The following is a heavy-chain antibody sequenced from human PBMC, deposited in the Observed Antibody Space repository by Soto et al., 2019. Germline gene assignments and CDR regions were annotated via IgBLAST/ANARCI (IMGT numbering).Heavy chain of an antibody. CDR1: GYTLTNFA. CDR3: ARGGLIGRGYFYYYMDV. V-gene: IGHV1-3*01. D-gene: IGHD3-9*01. J-gene: IGHJ6*03. CDR2: INGGNGST. Sequence: QVQLVQPGAEVRKPGASVKLPCKASGYTLTNFAMQWVRQAPGQRLEWMGWINGGNGSTKYSQNFQGRVTITTDTSASTVYMELSSLRSEDTAVYFCARGGLIGRGYFYYYMDVWGKGTTVTVSS.